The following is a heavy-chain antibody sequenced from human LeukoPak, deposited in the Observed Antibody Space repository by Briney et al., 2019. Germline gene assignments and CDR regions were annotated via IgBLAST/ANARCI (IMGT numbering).Heavy chain of an antibody. CDR1: GFTLDDYA. CDR3: AKAGPYSSGWYAAFDI. D-gene: IGHD6-19*01. CDR2: ISWNSGSI. V-gene: IGHV3-9*01. J-gene: IGHJ3*02. Sequence: GRSLRLSCAASGFTLDDYAMHWVRQALGRGLEWVSGISWNSGSIGYADSVKGRFTISRDNAKNSLYLQMNSLRAEDTALYYCAKAGPYSSGWYAAFDIWGQGTMVTVSS.